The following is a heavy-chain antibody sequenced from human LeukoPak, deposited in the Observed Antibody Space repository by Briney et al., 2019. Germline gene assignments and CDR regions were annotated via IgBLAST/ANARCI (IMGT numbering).Heavy chain of an antibody. CDR2: IFYSGST. D-gene: IGHD4-23*01. J-gene: IGHJ4*02. CDR3: AKTLDTVVRAHFDY. Sequence: SDTLYITCTVSARSISRSSYYWGWIRHPPGKNLEWIGSIFYSGSTYYSPSLKSRVTISVDTSKNQFSLKLISVTAADTAVYYCAKTLDTVVRAHFDYWGQGSLVTVSS. V-gene: IGHV4-39*01. CDR1: ARSISRSSYY.